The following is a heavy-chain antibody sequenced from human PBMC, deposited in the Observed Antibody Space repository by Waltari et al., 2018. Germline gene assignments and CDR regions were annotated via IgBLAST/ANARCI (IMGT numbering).Heavy chain of an antibody. J-gene: IGHJ4*02. CDR2: VHHSGKT. CDR3: AGDRAIGLFFDY. CDR1: GDSISGNYW. D-gene: IGHD2-2*01. V-gene: IGHV4-4*02. Sequence: QVQLQASGQGLVKPSGTLSLTCAVSGDSISGNYWWSWVRQSPEKGLEGIGQVHHSGKTHYNPSLQSRVTISVDKPKNQFSLNLNSVTAADTAVYYCAGDRAIGLFFDYWGRGTLVTVSS.